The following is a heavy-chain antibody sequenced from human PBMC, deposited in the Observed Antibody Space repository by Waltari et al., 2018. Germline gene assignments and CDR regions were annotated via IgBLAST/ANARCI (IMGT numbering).Heavy chain of an antibody. Sequence: KKPGSSVKVSCKASGGTFSSYAISWVRQAPGQGLEWMGGIIPIFGTANYAQKFQGRVTITADESTSTAYLELSSLRSEDTAVYYCARLSRYYYDSSGYYAFDYWGQGTLVTVSS. CDR3: ARLSRYYYDSSGYYAFDY. V-gene: IGHV1-69*01. CDR2: IIPIFGTA. CDR1: GGTFSSYA. D-gene: IGHD3-22*01. J-gene: IGHJ4*02.